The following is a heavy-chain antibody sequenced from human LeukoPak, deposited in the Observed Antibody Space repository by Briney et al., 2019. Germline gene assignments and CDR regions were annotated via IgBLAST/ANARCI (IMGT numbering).Heavy chain of an antibody. J-gene: IGHJ2*01. D-gene: IGHD4-17*01. Sequence: SETLSLTCTVSGGSISSYYWSWIRQPPGKGLEWIEYIYYSGSTNYNPSLKSRVTISVDTSKNQFSLKLSSVTAADTAVYYCARGGYGWYSDLWGRGTLVTVSS. CDR1: GGSISSYY. V-gene: IGHV4-59*01. CDR2: IYYSGST. CDR3: ARGGYGWYSDL.